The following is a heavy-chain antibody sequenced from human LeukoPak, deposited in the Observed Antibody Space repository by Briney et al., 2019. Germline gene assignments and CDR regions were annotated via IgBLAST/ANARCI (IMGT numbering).Heavy chain of an antibody. V-gene: IGHV3-23*01. J-gene: IGHJ4*02. CDR3: AKVAWIQLWLS. Sequence: YYADSVKGRFTISRDNSKNTLYLQMNSLRAEGTAVYYCAKVAWIQLWLSWGQGTLVTVSS. D-gene: IGHD5-18*01.